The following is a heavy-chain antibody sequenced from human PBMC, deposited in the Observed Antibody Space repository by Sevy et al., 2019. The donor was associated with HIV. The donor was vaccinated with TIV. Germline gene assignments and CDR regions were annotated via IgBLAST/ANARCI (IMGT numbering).Heavy chain of an antibody. Sequence: ASVKVSCKASGYTFTSYYMHWVRQAPGRGLEWMGIINPSGGSTSYAQKFQGRVTMTRDTSTSTVYMELSSLRSEDTAVYYCARERAPKVVVVAAVWYYGMDVWGQGTTVTVSS. D-gene: IGHD2-15*01. CDR2: INPSGGST. CDR1: GYTFTSYY. J-gene: IGHJ6*02. V-gene: IGHV1-46*03. CDR3: ARERAPKVVVVAAVWYYGMDV.